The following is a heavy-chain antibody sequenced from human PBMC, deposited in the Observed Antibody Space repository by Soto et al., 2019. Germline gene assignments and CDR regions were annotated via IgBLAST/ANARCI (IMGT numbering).Heavy chain of an antibody. CDR1: GYSFTSYW. V-gene: IGHV5-51*01. Sequence: PGESLKISCKGSGYSFTSYWIGWVRQMPGKGLEWMGIIYPGDSDTRYSPSFQGQVTIPADKSISTAYLQWSSLKASDTAMYYCALLSSAHDLTLFDYWCQGTLDNASS. D-gene: IGHD1-1*01. J-gene: IGHJ4*02. CDR2: IYPGDSDT. CDR3: ALLSSAHDLTLFDY.